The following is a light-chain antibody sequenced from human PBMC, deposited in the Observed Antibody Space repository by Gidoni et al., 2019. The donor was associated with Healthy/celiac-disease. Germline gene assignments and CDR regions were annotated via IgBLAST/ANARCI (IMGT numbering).Light chain of an antibody. CDR2: AAS. V-gene: IGKV1-39*01. CDR3: QQSYSSLP. CDR1: QSISSY. J-gene: IGKJ4*01. Sequence: DLQMTQSTSSLSASVGDRVTITCRASQSISSYLNWYQQKPGKAPKLLIYAASSLQRGVPSRFSGSGSGTDFTLTISSLQPEDFATYYCQQSYSSLPFGGGTKVEIK.